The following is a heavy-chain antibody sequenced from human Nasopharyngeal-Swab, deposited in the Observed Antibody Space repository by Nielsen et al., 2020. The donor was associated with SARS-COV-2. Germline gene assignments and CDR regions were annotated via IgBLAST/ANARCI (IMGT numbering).Heavy chain of an antibody. CDR2: ISGSGGST. D-gene: IGHD6-6*01. V-gene: IGHV3-23*01. CDR3: AKGGSYSSSDDYYYYYGMDV. Sequence: LKISCAASGFTFSSYAMSWVRQAPGKGLEWVSAISGSGGSTYYADSVKGRFTISRDNSKNTLYLQMNSLRAEDTAVYYCAKGGSYSSSDDYYYYYGMDVWGQGTTVTVSS. J-gene: IGHJ6*02. CDR1: GFTFSSYA.